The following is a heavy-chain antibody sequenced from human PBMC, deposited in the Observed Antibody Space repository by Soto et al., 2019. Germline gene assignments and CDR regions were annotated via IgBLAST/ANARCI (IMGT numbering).Heavy chain of an antibody. Sequence: SETLSLTCTVSGGSISSGDYYWSWIRQPPGKGLEWIGEINHSGSTNYNPSLKSRVTISVDTSKNQFSLKLSSVTAADTAVYYCARGSTGIAAAGAYYFDYWGQGTLVTVSS. CDR2: INHSGST. V-gene: IGHV4-39*07. CDR1: GGSISSGDYY. CDR3: ARGSTGIAAAGAYYFDY. J-gene: IGHJ4*02. D-gene: IGHD6-13*01.